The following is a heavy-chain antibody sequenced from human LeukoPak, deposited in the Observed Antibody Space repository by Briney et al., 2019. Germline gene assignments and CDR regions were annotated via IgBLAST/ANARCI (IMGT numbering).Heavy chain of an antibody. CDR1: GFTFSSYS. J-gene: IGHJ4*02. CDR3: ARGFSRVVATPTFDY. Sequence: GGSLRLSCAASGFTFSSYSMNWVRQAPGKGLEWVSYISSSSSTIYYADSVKGRFTISRDNAKNSLYLQMNSLRAEDTAVYYCARGFSRVVATPTFDYWGQGTLVTVSS. D-gene: IGHD5-12*01. CDR2: ISSSSSTI. V-gene: IGHV3-48*01.